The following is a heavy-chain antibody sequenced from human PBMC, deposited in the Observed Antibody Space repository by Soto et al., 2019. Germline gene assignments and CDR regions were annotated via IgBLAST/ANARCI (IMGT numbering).Heavy chain of an antibody. J-gene: IGHJ5*02. Sequence: GGSLRLSCAASGFTFSSYGMHWVRQAPGKGLEWVAVIWYDGSNKYYADSVKGRFTISRDNAKNSLYLQMNSLRDEDTAVYYCARDKSRTRYCISTSCFYPFDPWGQGTLVTVSS. V-gene: IGHV3-33*01. D-gene: IGHD2-2*01. CDR1: GFTFSSYG. CDR2: IWYDGSNK. CDR3: ARDKSRTRYCISTSCFYPFDP.